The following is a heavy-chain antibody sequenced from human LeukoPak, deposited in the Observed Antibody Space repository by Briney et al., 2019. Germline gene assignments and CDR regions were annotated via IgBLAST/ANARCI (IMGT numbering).Heavy chain of an antibody. CDR3: ARVPWFGELLAWFDP. D-gene: IGHD3-10*01. V-gene: IGHV4-59*08. CDR2: IYYSGST. CDR1: GGSISSYY. J-gene: IGHJ5*02. Sequence: SETLSLTCTVSGGSISSYYWSWIRQPPGKGLEWIGYIYYSGSTNYNPSLKSRVTISVDTSKNQFSLKLSSVTAADTAVYYCARVPWFGELLAWFDPWGQGTLVTVSS.